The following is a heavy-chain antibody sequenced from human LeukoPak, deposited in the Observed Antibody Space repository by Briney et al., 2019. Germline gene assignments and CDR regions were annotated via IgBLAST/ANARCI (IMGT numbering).Heavy chain of an antibody. V-gene: IGHV1-18*01. Sequence: ASVKVSCKASGYTFTSYGISWVRQAPGQGLEWMGWISAYNGNTNYAQKLQGRVTMTTDTSTSTAYVELRSLRSDDTAVYYCARGATIFGVVGWEGMDVWGQGTTVTVSS. D-gene: IGHD3-3*01. J-gene: IGHJ6*02. CDR3: ARGATIFGVVGWEGMDV. CDR1: GYTFTSYG. CDR2: ISAYNGNT.